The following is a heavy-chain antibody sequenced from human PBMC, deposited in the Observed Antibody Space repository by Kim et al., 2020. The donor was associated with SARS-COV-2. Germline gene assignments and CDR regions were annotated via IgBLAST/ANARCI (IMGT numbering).Heavy chain of an antibody. J-gene: IGHJ2*01. CDR3: ARGIGLDSSGWYGYWYFDL. CDR1: GGSISSGGYY. Sequence: SETLSLTCTVSGGSISSGGYYWSWIRQHPGKVLEWIGYIYYSGSTYYNPSLKSRVTISVDTSKNQFSLKLSSVTAADTAVYYCARGIGLDSSGWYGYWYFDLWGRGTLVTVSS. V-gene: IGHV4-31*03. D-gene: IGHD6-19*01. CDR2: IYYSGST.